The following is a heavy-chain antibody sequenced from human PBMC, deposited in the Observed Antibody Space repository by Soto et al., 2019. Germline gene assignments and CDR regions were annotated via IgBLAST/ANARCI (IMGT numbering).Heavy chain of an antibody. V-gene: IGHV4-59*01. J-gene: IGHJ4*02. CDR2: VVYSGGT. Sequence: QVQLQESGPGLVKPSETLSLICCVSGAYMTSFYWSRVRPPPGKGLEWIGYVVYSGGTTYNPSPQSWVTISIDTSKCPFSLGLSSLTAADTRSYYCAGAGQTVSIFGNWGQGALVAGSS. CDR1: GAYMTSFY. CDR3: AGAGQTVSIFGN. D-gene: IGHD3-10*02.